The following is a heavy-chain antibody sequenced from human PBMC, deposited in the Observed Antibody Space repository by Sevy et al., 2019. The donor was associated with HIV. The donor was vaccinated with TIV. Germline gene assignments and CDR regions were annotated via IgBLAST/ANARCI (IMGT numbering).Heavy chain of an antibody. J-gene: IGHJ4*02. CDR3: ARDLEFYDYGAYGPSFMPDY. V-gene: IGHV3-33*01. D-gene: IGHD3-16*01. CDR2: IWFDGSNT. CDR1: GFTFSSYG. Sequence: GGSLRLSCAASGFTFSSYGMHWVRQAPGKGLEWVAVIWFDGSNTYYADSVKGRFTISRDIAENTLHLQMNSLGAEDTAVYYCARDLEFYDYGAYGPSFMPDYWGQGTLVTVSS.